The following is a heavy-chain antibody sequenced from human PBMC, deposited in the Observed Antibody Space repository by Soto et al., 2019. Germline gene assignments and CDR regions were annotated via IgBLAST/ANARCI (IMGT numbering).Heavy chain of an antibody. V-gene: IGHV4-31*03. D-gene: IGHD1-26*01. CDR1: GGSISSGGYY. J-gene: IGHJ3*02. CDR3: ARDPLAGDPPGDAFDI. CDR2: IYYSGST. Sequence: SETLSLTCTVSGGSISSGGYYWSWIRQHPGKGLEWIGYIYYSGSTYYNPSLKSRVTISVDTSKNQFSLKLSSVTAADTAVYYCARDPLAGDPPGDAFDIWGQGTMVTVSS.